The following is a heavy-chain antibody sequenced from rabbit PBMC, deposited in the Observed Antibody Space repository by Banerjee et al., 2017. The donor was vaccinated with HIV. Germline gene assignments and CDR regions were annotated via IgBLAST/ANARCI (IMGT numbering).Heavy chain of an antibody. J-gene: IGHJ4*01. CDR2: IDPLFGSA. CDR1: GFDFNSYY. Sequence: QLKESGGGLVQPGGSLKLSCKVSGFDFNSYYMSWVRQAPGKGLEWIGYIDPLFGSAYYASWVNGRFSISRENTQNTVSLQLNSLTAADTATYFCARGGGLWGPGTLVTVS. CDR3: ARGGGL. V-gene: IGHV1S7*01.